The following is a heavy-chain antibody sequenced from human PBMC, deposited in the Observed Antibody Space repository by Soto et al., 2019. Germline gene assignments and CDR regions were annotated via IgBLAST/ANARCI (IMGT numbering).Heavy chain of an antibody. J-gene: IGHJ5*02. D-gene: IGHD1-1*01. V-gene: IGHV4-34*01. CDR2: INHSGSP. CDR3: ATANWSHHYFDP. Sequence: ETLSLTCAVYGGCLSGYYWSWLRQPPGKGLEWIGEINHSGSPNYNPSLKSRVTISVDTSKNQFSLKMTSVTAADTAVYYCATANWSHHYFDPWGQGTLVTVSS. CDR1: GGCLSGYY.